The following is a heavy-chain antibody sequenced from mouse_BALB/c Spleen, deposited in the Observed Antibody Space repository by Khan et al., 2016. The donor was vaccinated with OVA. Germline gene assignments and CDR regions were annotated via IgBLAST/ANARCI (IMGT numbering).Heavy chain of an antibody. CDR2: ISDGGSYT. D-gene: IGHD1-1*02. CDR3: ARAGYGGFAY. J-gene: IGHJ3*01. CDR1: GFTFSDYY. Sequence: EVELVESGGGLVKPGGSLKLSCAASGFTFSDYYMYWVRQTPDKRLEWVATISDGGSYTYYPDSVKGRFTTSRDNAKNNLYLQRSSLKSEDTAMYYCARAGYGGFAYWGQGTLVTVSA. V-gene: IGHV5-4*02.